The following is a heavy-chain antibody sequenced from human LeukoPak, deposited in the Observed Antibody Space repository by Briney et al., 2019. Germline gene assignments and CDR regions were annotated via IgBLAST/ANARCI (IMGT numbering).Heavy chain of an antibody. CDR1: GGSISSGGYY. Sequence: SQTLSLTCTVSGGSISSGGYYWSWIRQPPGKGLEWIGYIYHGGSTYYNPSLKSRVTISVDRSKNQFSLKLSSVTAADTAVYYCARMRGVHHAFDIWGQGTMVTVSS. D-gene: IGHD1-1*01. V-gene: IGHV4-30-2*01. J-gene: IGHJ3*02. CDR2: IYHGGST. CDR3: ARMRGVHHAFDI.